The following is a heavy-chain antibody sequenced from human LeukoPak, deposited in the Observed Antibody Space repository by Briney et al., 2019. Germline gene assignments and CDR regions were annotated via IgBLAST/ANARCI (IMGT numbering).Heavy chain of an antibody. V-gene: IGHV4-39*01. Sequence: SETLSLTCTVSGGSISSSSHYWAWIRHPPRKGLEWIGSIYYSGSSYYNPSLNSRATISVDTSKSQFSLKLNFVTAADTAVYYCARQGESLTWLDPWGQGTLVTVSS. J-gene: IGHJ5*02. D-gene: IGHD2-21*01. CDR1: GGSISSSSHY. CDR2: IYYSGSS. CDR3: ARQGESLTWLDP.